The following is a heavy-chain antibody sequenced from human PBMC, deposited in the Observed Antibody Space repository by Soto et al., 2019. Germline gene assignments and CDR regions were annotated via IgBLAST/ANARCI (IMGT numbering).Heavy chain of an antibody. Sequence: GGSLRLSCAASGFTFSSYAMHWVRQASGKGLEWVAVISYDGSNKYYADSVKGRFTISRDNCKNTLYLQMNSLRAEDTAVYYYVRSPYYYDSSGYYFDHWGQGTLVTVSS. CDR3: VRSPYYYDSSGYYFDH. V-gene: IGHV3-30-3*01. D-gene: IGHD3-22*01. J-gene: IGHJ4*02. CDR2: ISYDGSNK. CDR1: GFTFSSYA.